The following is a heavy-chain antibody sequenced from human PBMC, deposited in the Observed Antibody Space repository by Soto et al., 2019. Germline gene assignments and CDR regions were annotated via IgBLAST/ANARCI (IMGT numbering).Heavy chain of an antibody. CDR2: IDYSGST. CDR3: ARWRFEVFTMRSYYYGMDV. V-gene: IGHV4-39*07. CDR1: GGTINSTSHF. J-gene: IGHJ6*02. Sequence: PSETLSLTCTVSGGTINSTSHFWGWIRQPPGKGLEWIGEIDYSGSTNYNPSLKSRVTMSIDTSKNQFSLKVNSVSAADTAVYYCARWRFEVFTMRSYYYGMDVWGQGTTVTVSS. D-gene: IGHD3-10*01.